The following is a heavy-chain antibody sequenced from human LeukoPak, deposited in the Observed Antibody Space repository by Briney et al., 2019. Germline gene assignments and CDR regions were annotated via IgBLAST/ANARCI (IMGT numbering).Heavy chain of an antibody. D-gene: IGHD2-15*01. Sequence: GGSLRLSCAASGFTFSNAWMSWVRQAPGKGREWVGRIKSKSEGGTTDYAAPVKGRFTISRDDSKNTLYLQMNSLKTEDTAVYYCTTGRYCSGGSCYSGSWYWFDPWGQGTLVTVSS. CDR2: IKSKSEGGTT. J-gene: IGHJ5*02. CDR1: GFTFSNAW. V-gene: IGHV3-15*01. CDR3: TTGRYCSGGSCYSGSWYWFDP.